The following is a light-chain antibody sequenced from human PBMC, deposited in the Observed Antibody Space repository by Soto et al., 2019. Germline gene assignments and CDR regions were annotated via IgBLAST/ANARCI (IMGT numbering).Light chain of an antibody. V-gene: IGKV3-20*01. Sequence: EIVLTQSPGTLSLSPGERATLSCRGSQSVLNNYLAWYQQKPGQPPRLLIYGASSRATGNPDRFNGSGSGTDFTLTISRLEPADFAVYYCQQYGRPPRTFGQGTKVEIK. CDR3: QQYGRPPRT. CDR1: QSVLNNY. J-gene: IGKJ1*01. CDR2: GAS.